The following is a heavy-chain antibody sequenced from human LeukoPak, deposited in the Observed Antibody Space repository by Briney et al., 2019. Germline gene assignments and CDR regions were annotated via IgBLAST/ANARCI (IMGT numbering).Heavy chain of an antibody. V-gene: IGHV3-23*01. CDR3: ASLYNDYGDY. CDR1: GFTFRNYG. D-gene: IGHD5-24*01. J-gene: IGHJ4*02. Sequence: AGGSLSLSCAASGFTFRNYGMSWVRQAPGKGLEWVSGTIGSGDSKFYADPVKGRFTISRDNSRNTLYLHMNSLRVDDTAVYYCASLYNDYGDYWGQGALVTVSS. CDR2: TIGSGDSK.